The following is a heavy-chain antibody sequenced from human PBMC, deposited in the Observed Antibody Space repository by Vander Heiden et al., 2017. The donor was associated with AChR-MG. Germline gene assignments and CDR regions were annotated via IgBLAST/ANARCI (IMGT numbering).Heavy chain of an antibody. CDR1: GGSFSGYY. CDR2: INHSGST. Sequence: QVQLQQWGAGLLKPSETLSLTCAAYGGSFSGYYWSWIRQPPGKGLEWIGEINHSGSTNYNPSLKSRVTISVDTSKNQFSLKLSSVTAADTAVYYCARGGKWLVRWGWFDPWGQGTLVTVSS. V-gene: IGHV4-34*01. J-gene: IGHJ5*02. D-gene: IGHD6-19*01. CDR3: ARGGKWLVRWGWFDP.